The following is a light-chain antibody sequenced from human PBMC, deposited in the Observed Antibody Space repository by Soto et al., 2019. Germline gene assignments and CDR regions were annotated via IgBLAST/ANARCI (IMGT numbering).Light chain of an antibody. Sequence: DIHMTQSPSTLSASVGDRVTITCRPSQTISTWLAWYQQKPGRAPNLLIYDASILESGVPSRFRGSGSGTDFTLTISSLEPDDFATYYCQQYNSYSRWTFGQGTKV. CDR2: DAS. CDR1: QTISTW. CDR3: QQYNSYSRWT. J-gene: IGKJ1*01. V-gene: IGKV1-5*01.